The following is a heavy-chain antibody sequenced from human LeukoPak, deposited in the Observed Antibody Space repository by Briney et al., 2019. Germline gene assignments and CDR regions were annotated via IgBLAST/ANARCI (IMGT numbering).Heavy chain of an antibody. J-gene: IGHJ6*02. CDR3: ARDNYYYGMDV. CDR1: GGSFSGYY. Sequence: SETLSLTCAVYGGSFSGYYWSWIRQPPGKGLEWIREINHSGSTNYNPSLKSRVTISVDTSKNQFSLKLSSVTAADTAVYYCARDNYYYGMDVWGQGTTVTVSS. V-gene: IGHV4-34*01. CDR2: INHSGST.